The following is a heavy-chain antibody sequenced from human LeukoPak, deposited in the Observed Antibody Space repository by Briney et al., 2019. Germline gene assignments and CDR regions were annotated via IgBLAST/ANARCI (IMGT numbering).Heavy chain of an antibody. V-gene: IGHV1-69*01. CDR1: GGTFSSNA. J-gene: IGHJ4*02. Sequence: SVKVSCKASGGTFSSNAISWVRQAPGQGLEWMGGIIPIFGTANYAQKFQGRVTITADESTSTAYMELSSLRSEDTAVYYCARGGDGYNLGLFDYWGQGTLVTVSS. CDR2: IIPIFGTA. D-gene: IGHD5-24*01. CDR3: ARGGDGYNLGLFDY.